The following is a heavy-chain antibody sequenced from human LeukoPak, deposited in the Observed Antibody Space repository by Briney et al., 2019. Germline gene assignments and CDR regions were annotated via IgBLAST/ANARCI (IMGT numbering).Heavy chain of an antibody. CDR3: ARDSHRYCSSTSCYMGY. CDR2: ISAYNGNT. CDR1: GYTFTSYG. V-gene: IGHV1-18*01. J-gene: IGHJ4*02. D-gene: IGHD2-2*02. Sequence: ASVKVSCKASGYTFTSYGISWVRQAPGQGLEWMGWISAYNGNTNYAQKLQGRVTMTTDTSTSTAYMELRSLRSDDTAVYYCARDSHRYCSSTSCYMGYWGQGTLVTFSS.